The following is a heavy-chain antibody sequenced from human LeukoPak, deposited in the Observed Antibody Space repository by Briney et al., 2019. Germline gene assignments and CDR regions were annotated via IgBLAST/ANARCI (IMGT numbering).Heavy chain of an antibody. CDR2: FDPEDGET. D-gene: IGHD3-22*01. CDR1: GYTLTELS. V-gene: IGHV1-24*01. J-gene: IGHJ4*02. CDR3: ATVTYDSSGHYIPLDY. Sequence: ASVKVSCKASGYTLTELSMHWVRQAPGKGLEWMGGFDPEDGETIYAQKFQGRVTMTEDTSTDTAYMELSSLRSEDTAVYYCATVTYDSSGHYIPLDYWGQGTLVTVSS.